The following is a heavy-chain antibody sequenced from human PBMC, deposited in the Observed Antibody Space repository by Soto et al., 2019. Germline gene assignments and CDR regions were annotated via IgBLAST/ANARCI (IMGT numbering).Heavy chain of an antibody. J-gene: IGHJ4*02. Sequence: GGSLRLSCAASGFTFSSYGMHWVRQAPGKGLEWVAVIWYDGSNKYYADSVKGRFTISRDNSKNTLYLQMNSLRAEDTAVYYCARGNGGGWFDYWGQGTLVTVSS. CDR2: IWYDGSNK. CDR1: GFTFSSYG. CDR3: ARGNGGGWFDY. D-gene: IGHD6-19*01. V-gene: IGHV3-33*01.